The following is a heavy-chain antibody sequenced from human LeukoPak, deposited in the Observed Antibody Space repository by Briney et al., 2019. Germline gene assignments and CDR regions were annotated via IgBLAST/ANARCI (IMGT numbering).Heavy chain of an antibody. CDR3: ARVWATGTFDY. CDR1: GASIRNTSFY. D-gene: IGHD5-12*01. CDR2: IYYSGSA. Sequence: PSETLSLTCAVSGASIRNTSFYWGWIRQPPGKGLEWIGYIYYSGSANYNPSLKSRVTISVDTSKNQFSLKLSSVTAADTAVYYCARVWATGTFDYWGQGTLVTVSS. V-gene: IGHV4-61*05. J-gene: IGHJ4*02.